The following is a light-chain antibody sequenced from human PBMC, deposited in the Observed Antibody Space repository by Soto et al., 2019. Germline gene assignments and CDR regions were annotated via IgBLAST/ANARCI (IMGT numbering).Light chain of an antibody. J-gene: IGKJ2*01. CDR3: QQYKTYMYT. CDR2: RAS. Sequence: DIPMTQSPSTLSASVGDRVTITCRASQSISSWLAWYQQKPGKAPKLLIYRASSLESGVPSRFSGSGSGTEFTLTISSLQPDDFATYYCQQYKTYMYTFAQGTKLEIK. CDR1: QSISSW. V-gene: IGKV1-5*03.